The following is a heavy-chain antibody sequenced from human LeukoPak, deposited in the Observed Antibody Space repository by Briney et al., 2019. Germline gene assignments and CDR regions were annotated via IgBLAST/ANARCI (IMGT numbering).Heavy chain of an antibody. D-gene: IGHD4-17*01. Sequence: PGGSLRLSCAASGFTFSSYAMSWVRQAPGKGLEWVSAISGSGGSTYYADSVKGRSTISRDNSKNTLYLQMNSLRAEDTAVYYCAKDGSYRLTTVTYNDYWGQGTLVTVSS. CDR3: AKDGSYRLTTVTYNDY. V-gene: IGHV3-23*01. CDR1: GFTFSSYA. J-gene: IGHJ4*02. CDR2: ISGSGGST.